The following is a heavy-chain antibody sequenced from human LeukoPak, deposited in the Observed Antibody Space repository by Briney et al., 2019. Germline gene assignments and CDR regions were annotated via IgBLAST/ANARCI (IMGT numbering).Heavy chain of an antibody. CDR2: IYYSGST. Sequence: SETLSLTCTVSGGSISSGSYYWGWIRQPPGKGLEWIGSIYYSGSTSYNPSLKSRVTMSVDTSKNQFSLMLNSVTGADTAVYYCARRNYGSGRSDCWGQGTLVTVSS. CDR1: GGSISSGSYY. J-gene: IGHJ4*02. D-gene: IGHD3-10*01. CDR3: ARRNYGSGRSDC. V-gene: IGHV4-39*01.